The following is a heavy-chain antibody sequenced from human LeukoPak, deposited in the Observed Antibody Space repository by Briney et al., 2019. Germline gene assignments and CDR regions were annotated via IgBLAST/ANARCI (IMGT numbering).Heavy chain of an antibody. J-gene: IGHJ4*02. CDR1: GFTFSSYD. CDR3: AKRHSYGFDY. Sequence: PGRSLRLSCAASGFTFSSYDMHWVRQAPGKGLEWVAVVSYDGYSQYYGDSVKGRFTISRANSKNTPYLQMDSLRTEDTAVYYCAKRHSYGFDYWGQGTLATVSS. CDR2: VSYDGYSQ. D-gene: IGHD5-18*01. V-gene: IGHV3-30*18.